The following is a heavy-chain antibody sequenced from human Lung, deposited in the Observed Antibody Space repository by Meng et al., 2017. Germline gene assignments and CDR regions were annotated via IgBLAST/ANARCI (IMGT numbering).Heavy chain of an antibody. CDR3: ARGPTTMAHDFDY. J-gene: IGHJ4*02. CDR2: INHSGST. D-gene: IGHD4-11*01. CDR1: GGSFSDYY. Sequence: GQLKQWGAGLLTPSETLSLTCVVSGGSFSDYYWSWIRQPPGKGLEWIGEINHSGSTNYNPSLESRATISVDTSQNNLSLKLSSVTAADSAVYYCARGPTTMAHDFDYWGQGTLVTVSS. V-gene: IGHV4-34*01.